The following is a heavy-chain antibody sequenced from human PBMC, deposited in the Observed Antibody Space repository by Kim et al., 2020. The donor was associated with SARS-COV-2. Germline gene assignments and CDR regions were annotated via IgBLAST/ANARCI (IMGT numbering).Heavy chain of an antibody. D-gene: IGHD5-12*01. J-gene: IGHJ4*02. V-gene: IGHV4-34*01. Sequence: SETLSLTCAVYGGSFSGYYWSWIRQPPGMGLEWIGEINNSGSTKYNLSLKSRVTISVDTSKNQFSLKLSSVTAADTAVFYCARGIRHVSGRFSYFDSWGQGTLLTVSS. CDR1: GGSFSGYY. CDR3: ARGIRHVSGRFSYFDS. CDR2: INNSGST.